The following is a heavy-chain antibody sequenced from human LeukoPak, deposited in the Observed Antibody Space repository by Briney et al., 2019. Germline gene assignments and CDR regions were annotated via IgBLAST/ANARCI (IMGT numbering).Heavy chain of an antibody. CDR2: IKQDGSEK. J-gene: IGHJ5*02. D-gene: IGHD2-2*01. CDR1: GFTFSSYW. Sequence: PGGSLRLSCAASGFTFSSYWMSWVRQAPGKGLEWVANIKQDGSEKYYVDYVKGRFTISRDNAKNSLYLQMNSLRAEDTAVYYCARDDCSSISCYHNWFDPWGQGTLVTVSS. CDR3: ARDDCSSISCYHNWFDP. V-gene: IGHV3-7*01.